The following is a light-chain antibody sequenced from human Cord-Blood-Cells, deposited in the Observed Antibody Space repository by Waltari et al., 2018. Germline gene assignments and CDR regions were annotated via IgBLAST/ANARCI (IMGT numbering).Light chain of an antibody. Sequence: SHQLPQDPVVSVSMGHYVRITCQGASLRSYYSISYTQKPGQAPVLVIYGKINRPSGIPDRFSGSSSGNTASLTITGAQAEDEADYYCNSRDSSGNHLVFGGGTKLTVL. CDR3: NSRDSSGNHLV. V-gene: IGLV3-19*01. CDR1: SLRSYY. J-gene: IGLJ2*01. CDR2: GKI.